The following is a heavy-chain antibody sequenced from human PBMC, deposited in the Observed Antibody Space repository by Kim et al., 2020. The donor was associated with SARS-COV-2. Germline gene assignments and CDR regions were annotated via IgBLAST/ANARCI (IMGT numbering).Heavy chain of an antibody. J-gene: IGHJ2*01. CDR3: ARDQGMGVMERVDL. V-gene: IGHV4-59*01. D-gene: IGHD3-16*01. Sequence: NPSLKSRVTISVGTSKNQFSLELSSVAAADTAVYYCARDQGMGVMERVDLCGGGTLVAVSS.